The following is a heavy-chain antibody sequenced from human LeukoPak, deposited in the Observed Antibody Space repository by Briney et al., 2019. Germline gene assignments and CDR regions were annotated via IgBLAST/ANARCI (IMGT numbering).Heavy chain of an antibody. CDR3: ARGGGYSYGLVDY. Sequence: GGSLRLSCAASGFSFSSYWMHWVRQAPGKGLVWVSRINSAGSSTSYAVSVEGRITISRDNAKNTLYLQMNSLRAEDTAVYFCARGGGYSYGLVDYWGQGTLVTVSS. CDR2: INSAGSST. J-gene: IGHJ4*02. CDR1: GFSFSSYW. V-gene: IGHV3-74*01. D-gene: IGHD5-18*01.